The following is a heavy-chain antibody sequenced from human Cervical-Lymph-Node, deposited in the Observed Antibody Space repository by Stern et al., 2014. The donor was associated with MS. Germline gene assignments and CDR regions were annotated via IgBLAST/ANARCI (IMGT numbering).Heavy chain of an antibody. D-gene: IGHD2-21*01. CDR2: IIPIFGTA. Sequence: VQLVQSGAEVKKPGSSVKVSCKASGGTFSSYAISWVRQAPGQGLEWMGGIIPIFGTANYAQKFQGRVTLTADESTNTGFMELSSLRSEETAVYYCGVSRDHINWFDPWGQGTLVTVSS. J-gene: IGHJ5*02. V-gene: IGHV1-69*01. CDR1: GGTFSSYA. CDR3: GVSRDHINWFDP.